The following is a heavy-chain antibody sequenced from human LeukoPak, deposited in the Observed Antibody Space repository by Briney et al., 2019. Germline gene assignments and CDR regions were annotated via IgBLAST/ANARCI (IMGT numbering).Heavy chain of an antibody. J-gene: IGHJ4*02. CDR2: IYYSGST. V-gene: IGHV4-39*07. D-gene: IGHD3-22*01. CDR1: GGSISSSSYC. CDR3: AKIYQDSCAYHCAPDY. Sequence: SETLSLTCTVSGGSISSSSYCWGWIRQPPGKGLEWIGSIYYSGSTYYNPSLKSRVTISVDTSKNQFSLKLSSVTAADTAVYYCAKIYQDSCAYHCAPDYWGQGTLVTVSS.